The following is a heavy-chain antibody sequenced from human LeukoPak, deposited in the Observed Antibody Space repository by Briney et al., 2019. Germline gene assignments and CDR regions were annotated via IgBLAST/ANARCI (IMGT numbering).Heavy chain of an antibody. J-gene: IGHJ5*02. V-gene: IGHV1-2*02. D-gene: IGHD3-3*01. CDR3: ARDHSPVLRLSFDP. CDR1: GYTFTGYY. CDR2: INPNSGGT. Sequence: GASVKVSCKASGYTFTGYYMHWVRQAPGQGLEWMGWINPNSGGTNYAQKFQGRVTMTRDTSISTAYMELSRLRSDDTAVYYCARDHSPVLRLSFDPWGQGTLVTVSS.